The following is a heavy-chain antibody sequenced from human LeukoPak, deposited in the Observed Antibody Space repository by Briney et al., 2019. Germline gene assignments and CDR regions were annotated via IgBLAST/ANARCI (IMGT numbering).Heavy chain of an antibody. CDR1: GFTFSSYW. CDR3: ARDTMVVTATPPYYYYYGMDV. J-gene: IGHJ6*02. V-gene: IGHV3-7*01. CDR2: IKQDGSEK. D-gene: IGHD2-21*02. Sequence: GGSLRLSCAASGFTFSSYWMSWVRQAPGKGPEWVANIKQDGSEKYYVDSVKGRFTISRDNAKNSLYLQMNSLRAEDTAVYYCARDTMVVTATPPYYYYYGMDVWGQGTTVTVSS.